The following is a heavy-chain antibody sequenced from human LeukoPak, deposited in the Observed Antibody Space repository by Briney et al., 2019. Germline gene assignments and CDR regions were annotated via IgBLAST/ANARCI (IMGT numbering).Heavy chain of an antibody. D-gene: IGHD3-9*01. CDR3: ARDSILTGYGY. CDR2: ISSSGSTI. V-gene: IGHV3-48*03. Sequence: GGSLRLSCAASGFTFSSYEMNWVRQAPGKGLEWVSYISSSGSTIYYADSVKGRLTISRDNAKNSLYLQMNSLRAEDTAVYYCARDSILTGYGYWGQGTLVTVSS. CDR1: GFTFSSYE. J-gene: IGHJ4*02.